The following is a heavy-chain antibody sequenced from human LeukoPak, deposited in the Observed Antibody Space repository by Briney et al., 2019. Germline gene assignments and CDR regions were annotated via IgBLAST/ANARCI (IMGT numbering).Heavy chain of an antibody. V-gene: IGHV1-18*01. CDR3: ARVSTLDTIFGVVNWFDP. D-gene: IGHD3-3*01. Sequence: ASVKVSCKASGYTFTSYGISWVRQAPGQGLEWMGWISAYNGNTNYAQKLQGRVTMTTDTSTSTAYMELRSLRSDDTAVYYCARVSTLDTIFGVVNWFDPWGQGTLVTLSS. CDR1: GYTFTSYG. J-gene: IGHJ5*02. CDR2: ISAYNGNT.